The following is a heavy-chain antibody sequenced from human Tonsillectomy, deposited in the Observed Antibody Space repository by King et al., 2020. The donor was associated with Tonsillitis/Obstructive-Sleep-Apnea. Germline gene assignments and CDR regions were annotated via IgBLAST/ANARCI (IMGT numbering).Heavy chain of an antibody. Sequence: VQLQESGPGLVKPSETLSLTCTVSGGSISSYYWSWIRQPPGKGLEWIGYIYYSGSTIYNPSLKSRVTISVDTSKNQFSLKLSSVTAADTAVYYCARVLSPRYYYYYYMDVWGKGTTVTVSS. CDR3: ARVLSPRYYYYYYMDV. J-gene: IGHJ6*03. V-gene: IGHV4-59*01. CDR1: GGSISSYY. D-gene: IGHD2/OR15-2a*01. CDR2: IYYSGST.